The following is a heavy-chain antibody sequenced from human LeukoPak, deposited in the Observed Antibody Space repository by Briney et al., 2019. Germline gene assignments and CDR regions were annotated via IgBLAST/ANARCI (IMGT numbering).Heavy chain of an antibody. CDR3: ARDKGKLRYFDWLSRGGYYYYYGMDV. D-gene: IGHD3-9*01. CDR2: ISYDGSNK. CDR1: GFTFSSYV. Sequence: GGSLRLSCAASGFTFSSYVMHWVRQAPGKGLEWVAVISYDGSNKYYADSVKGRFTISRDNSKNTLYLQMNSLRAEDTAVYYCARDKGKLRYFDWLSRGGYYYYYGMDVWGKGTTVTVSS. J-gene: IGHJ6*04. V-gene: IGHV3-30*04.